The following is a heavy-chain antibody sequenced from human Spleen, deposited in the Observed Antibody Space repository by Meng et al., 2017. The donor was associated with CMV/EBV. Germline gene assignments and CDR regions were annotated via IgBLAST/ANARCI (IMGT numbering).Heavy chain of an antibody. V-gene: IGHV3-9*01. J-gene: IGHJ6*02. Sequence: GGSLRLSCAASGFTFDDYAMHWVRQAPGKGLEWVSGISWNSGSIGYADSVKGRFTISRDNSKNTLYLQMSSLRTEDTAVYYCAKGVGANYGMDVWGQGTTVTVSS. CDR3: AKGVGANYGMDV. D-gene: IGHD1-26*01. CDR2: ISWNSGSI. CDR1: GFTFDDYA.